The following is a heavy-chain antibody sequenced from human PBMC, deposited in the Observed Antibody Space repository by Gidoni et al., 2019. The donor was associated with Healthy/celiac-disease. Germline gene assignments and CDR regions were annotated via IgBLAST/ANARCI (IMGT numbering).Heavy chain of an antibody. D-gene: IGHD3-22*01. J-gene: IGHJ4*02. V-gene: IGHV3-30-3*01. CDR2: ISYDGSNK. CDR3: ARDLRRYYYDSSGSPGGY. CDR1: GFTFSSYA. Sequence: QVQLVESGGGVVQPGRSLRLSCAASGFTFSSYAMHWVRQAPGKGLEWVAVISYDGSNKYYADSVKGRFTISRDNSKNTLYLQMNSLRAEDTAVYYCARDLRRYYYDSSGSPGGYWGQGTLVTVSS.